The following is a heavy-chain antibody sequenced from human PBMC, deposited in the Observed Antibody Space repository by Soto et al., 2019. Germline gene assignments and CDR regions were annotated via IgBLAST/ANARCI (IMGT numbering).Heavy chain of an antibody. D-gene: IGHD4-17*01. J-gene: IGHJ6*03. CDR3: AKDRGYGDYSESYYYYYYMDV. CDR2: ISGSGGST. Sequence: GGSLRLSCAASGFTFSSYAMSWVRQAPGKGLEWVSAISGSGGSTYYADSVKGRFTISRDNSKNTLYLQMNSLRAEDTAVYYCAKDRGYGDYSESYYYYYYMDVWGKGTTVTVSS. V-gene: IGHV3-23*01. CDR1: GFTFSSYA.